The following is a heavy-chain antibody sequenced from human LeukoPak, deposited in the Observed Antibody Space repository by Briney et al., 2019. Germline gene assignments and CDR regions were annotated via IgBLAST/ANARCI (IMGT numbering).Heavy chain of an antibody. CDR2: ISSSSSYI. Sequence: GGSLRLSCAASGFTFSSYSMNWVRQAPGKGLEWVSSISSSSSYIYYADSVKGRFTISRDNAKNSLYLQMNSLRAEDTALYYCARVGPDAFDIWGQGTMVTVSS. V-gene: IGHV3-21*04. CDR3: ARVGPDAFDI. CDR1: GFTFSSYS. J-gene: IGHJ3*02.